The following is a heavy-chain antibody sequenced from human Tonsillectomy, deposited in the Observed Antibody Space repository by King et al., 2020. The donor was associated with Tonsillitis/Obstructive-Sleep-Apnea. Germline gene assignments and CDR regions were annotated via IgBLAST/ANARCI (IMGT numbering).Heavy chain of an antibody. V-gene: IGHV3-33*01. J-gene: IGHJ6*03. CDR1: GFTFSSFG. CDR2: IWYDGNNK. Sequence: ESGGGVVQPGRSLRLSCAASGFTFSSFGMHWVRQAPGKGLEWVAVIWYDGNNKYYADSVKGRFTISRDNYKNTLYLQMNSLRTEDTALYYCARDARVGCRGSCFYMDVWGKGTTVTVSS. CDR3: ARDARVGCRGSCFYMDV. D-gene: IGHD2-15*01.